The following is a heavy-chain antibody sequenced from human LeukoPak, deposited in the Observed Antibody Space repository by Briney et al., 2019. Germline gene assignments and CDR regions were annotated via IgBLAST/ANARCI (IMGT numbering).Heavy chain of an antibody. V-gene: IGHV3-21*01. CDR1: GLTFSSYT. J-gene: IGHJ4*02. Sequence: GGSLRLSCAASGLTFSSYTMNWVRQAPGKGLEWVSSISSSSCIYYADSVKGRFTISRDNAKNSLYLQMSSLRAEDTAVYYCALSPYDSSGYSNYWGQGTLVTVSS. D-gene: IGHD3-22*01. CDR3: ALSPYDSSGYSNY. CDR2: ISSSSCI.